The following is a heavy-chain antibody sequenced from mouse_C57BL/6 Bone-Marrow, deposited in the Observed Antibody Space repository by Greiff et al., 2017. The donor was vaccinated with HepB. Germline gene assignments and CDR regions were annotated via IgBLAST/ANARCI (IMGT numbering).Heavy chain of an antibody. D-gene: IGHD1-1*01. V-gene: IGHV1-77*01. CDR1: GYTFTDYY. J-gene: IGHJ1*03. CDR2: IGPGSGST. CDR3: ARWGITAVEDWYFDV. Sequence: HLVESGAEPVKPGASVKISCKASGYTFTDYYINWVKQRPGQGLEWIGKIGPGSGSTYYNEKFKGKATLTADKSSSTAYMQLSSLTSEDSAVYFCARWGITAVEDWYFDVWGRGTTVTVSS.